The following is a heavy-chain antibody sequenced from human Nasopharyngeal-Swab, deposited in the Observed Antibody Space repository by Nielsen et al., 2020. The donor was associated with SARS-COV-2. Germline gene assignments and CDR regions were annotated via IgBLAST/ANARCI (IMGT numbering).Heavy chain of an antibody. V-gene: IGHV3-30*18. D-gene: IGHD4-23*01. CDR1: GFNFSSYG. CDR2: ISYDGSNK. J-gene: IGHJ4*02. CDR3: AKGTAGEVGTLDY. Sequence: GESLKINRAAPGFNFSSYGMHGVRQDPGKGLEWVAVISYDGSNKYSADSVKGRFTISRDNSKNTLYLQMNRLRAEDTAVYYCAKGTAGEVGTLDYWGQGTLVTVSS.